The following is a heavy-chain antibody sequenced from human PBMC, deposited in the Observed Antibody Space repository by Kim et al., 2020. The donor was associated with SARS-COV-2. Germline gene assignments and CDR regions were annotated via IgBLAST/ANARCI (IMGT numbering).Heavy chain of an antibody. J-gene: IGHJ5*02. Sequence: SETLSLTCTVSGGSISSYYWSWIRQPPGKGLEWIGYIYYSGSTNYNPSLKSRVTISVDTSKNQFSLKLSSVTAADTAVYYCARLAGPSNWFDPWGQGTLV. CDR1: GGSISSYY. CDR2: IYYSGST. D-gene: IGHD6-13*01. CDR3: ARLAGPSNWFDP. V-gene: IGHV4-59*08.